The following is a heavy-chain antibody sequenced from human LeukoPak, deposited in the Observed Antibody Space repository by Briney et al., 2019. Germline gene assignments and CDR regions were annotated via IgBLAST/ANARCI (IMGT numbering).Heavy chain of an antibody. D-gene: IGHD5-18*01. CDR1: GGSISSYY. V-gene: IGHV4-59*12. CDR3: ARDVGDTYSYGPAFDY. J-gene: IGHJ4*02. CDR2: IYYSGST. Sequence: SETLSLTCTVSGGSISSYYWSWIRQPPGKGLEWIGYIYYSGSTNYNPSLKSRVTISVDTSKNQFSLKLSSVTAADTAVYYCARDVGDTYSYGPAFDYWGQGTLVTVSS.